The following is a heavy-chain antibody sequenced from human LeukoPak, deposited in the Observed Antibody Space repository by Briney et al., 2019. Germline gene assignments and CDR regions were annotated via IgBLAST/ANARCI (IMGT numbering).Heavy chain of an antibody. V-gene: IGHV3-23*01. D-gene: IGHD3-3*01. CDR2: ISGSGGST. CDR3: AKGGSYDFWSGYYKYYNWFDP. CDR1: GFTFSSYA. J-gene: IGHJ5*02. Sequence: PGGSLRLSCAASGFTFSSYAMSWVRQAPGKGLEWVSAISGSGGSTYYADSVKGRFTISRDNSKNTLYLQMNSLRAEDTAVYYCAKGGSYDFWSGYYKYYNWFDPWGQGTLVTVSS.